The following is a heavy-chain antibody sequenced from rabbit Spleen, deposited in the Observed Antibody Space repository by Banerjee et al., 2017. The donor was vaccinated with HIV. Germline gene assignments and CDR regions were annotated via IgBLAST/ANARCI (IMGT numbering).Heavy chain of an antibody. D-gene: IGHD8-1*01. CDR3: ARDAGTSFSTYGMDL. Sequence: QEQLVESGGGLVKPGGTLTLTCKASGFDFNSGYEMCWVRQAPGKGLEWIACIYAGSSGSTYSATWAKGRFTISKTSSTTVTLQMTSLTAADTATYFCARDAGTSFSTYGMDLWGPGTLVTVS. V-gene: IGHV1S45*01. CDR1: GFDFNSGYE. J-gene: IGHJ6*01. CDR2: IYAGSSGST.